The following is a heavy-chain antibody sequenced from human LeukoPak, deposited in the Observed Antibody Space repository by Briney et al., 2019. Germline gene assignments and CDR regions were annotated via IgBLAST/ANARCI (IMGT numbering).Heavy chain of an antibody. D-gene: IGHD6-19*01. CDR2: IYPGDSDT. V-gene: IGHV5-51*01. CDR1: GYSFTNYW. J-gene: IGHJ1*01. Sequence: GESLKISCKGSGYSFTNYWIGWVRQMPGKGLEWIGIIYPGDSDTRYSPSFQGQGTISADKSISTAYLQWSSLKASDTAMYYCARTSHRSYSSAVVFQHSGQGTLVTVSS. CDR3: ARTSHRSYSSAVVFQH.